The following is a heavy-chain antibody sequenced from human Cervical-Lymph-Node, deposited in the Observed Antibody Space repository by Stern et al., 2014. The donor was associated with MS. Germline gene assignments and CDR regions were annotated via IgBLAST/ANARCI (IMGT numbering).Heavy chain of an antibody. Sequence: VQLVQSGGGLVQPGGSLRLSCAASGFTFSSYSMNWVRQAPGKGLEWVSYISSSSSTIYYADSVKGRFTISRDNAKNSLYLQMNSLRDEDTAVYYCARGGYSGYPEPFFGYWGQGTLVTVSS. V-gene: IGHV3-48*02. CDR1: GFTFSSYS. CDR2: ISSSSSTI. J-gene: IGHJ4*02. D-gene: IGHD5-12*01. CDR3: ARGGYSGYPEPFFGY.